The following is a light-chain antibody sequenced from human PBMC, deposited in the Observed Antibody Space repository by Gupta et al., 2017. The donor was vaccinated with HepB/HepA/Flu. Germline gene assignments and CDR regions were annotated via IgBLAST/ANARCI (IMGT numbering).Light chain of an antibody. CDR3: NSRDSSVDHQV. Sequence: SSALTQDPAVSVALGQPVRITCQGDSIRIYYASWYQQKPGQAPVLVIYGKNNRPSGIPDRFSGSNSGNTASLTITGAQAEDEADYYCNSRDSSVDHQVFGTGTKLTVL. V-gene: IGLV3-19*01. CDR2: GKN. J-gene: IGLJ1*01. CDR1: SIRIYY.